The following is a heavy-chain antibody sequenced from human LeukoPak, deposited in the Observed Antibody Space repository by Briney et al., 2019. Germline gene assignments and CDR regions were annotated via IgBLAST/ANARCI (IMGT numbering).Heavy chain of an antibody. Sequence: PSETLSLTCTVSGGSISSHYWSWIRQPPGKGLEWIGFIYYSGSTNYNPSLKSRVTISVDTSKNQFSLKLSSVTAADTAVYYCARDYSGFDYWGRGTLVTVSS. V-gene: IGHV4-59*11. D-gene: IGHD1-26*01. J-gene: IGHJ4*02. CDR2: IYYSGST. CDR3: ARDYSGFDY. CDR1: GGSISSHY.